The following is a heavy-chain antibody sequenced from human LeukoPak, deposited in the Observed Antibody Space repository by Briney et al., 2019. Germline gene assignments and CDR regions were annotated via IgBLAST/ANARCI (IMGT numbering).Heavy chain of an antibody. J-gene: IGHJ6*03. CDR2: ISAYNGNT. CDR1: GYTFTSYG. V-gene: IGHV1-18*01. Sequence: GASVKVSCKASGYTFTSYGISWVRQAPGQGLEWMGWISAYNGNTNYAQKLQGRVTMTTDTSTSTAYMELRSLRSDDSAVYYCARGGRAIHYYYYMDVWGKGTTVTVSS. CDR3: ARGGRAIHYYYYMDV. D-gene: IGHD5-24*01.